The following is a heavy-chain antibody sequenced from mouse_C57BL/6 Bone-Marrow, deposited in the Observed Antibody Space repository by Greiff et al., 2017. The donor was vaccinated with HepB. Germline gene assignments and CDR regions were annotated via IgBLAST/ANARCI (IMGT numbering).Heavy chain of an antibody. CDR3: ARHCYGYAMDY. J-gene: IGHJ4*01. V-gene: IGHV5-12*01. CDR2: ISNGGGST. D-gene: IGHD1-1*01. Sequence: DVKLVESGGGLVQPGGSLKLSCAASGFTFSDYYMYWVRQTPEKRLEWVAYISNGGGSTYYPDTVKGRFTISRDNAKNTLYLQMSRLKSEDTAMYYCARHCYGYAMDYWGQGTSVTVSS. CDR1: GFTFSDYY.